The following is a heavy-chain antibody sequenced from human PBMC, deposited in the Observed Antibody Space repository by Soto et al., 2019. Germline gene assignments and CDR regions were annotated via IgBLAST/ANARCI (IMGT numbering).Heavy chain of an antibody. V-gene: IGHV1-2*02. CDR2: IFPNSGAT. Sequence: QVQLVQSGAEVKKPGASVRVSCKASGYVFTGFYLHWVRQAPGQGLEWMGWIFPNSGATNYAQKLQGRVTLTRDTSLSTGYMDLTRLTSDDTAVYYCARGRSLKWNWFDRWGQGTLVTVSS. J-gene: IGHJ5*02. D-gene: IGHD2-15*01. CDR3: ARGRSLKWNWFDR. CDR1: GYVFTGFY.